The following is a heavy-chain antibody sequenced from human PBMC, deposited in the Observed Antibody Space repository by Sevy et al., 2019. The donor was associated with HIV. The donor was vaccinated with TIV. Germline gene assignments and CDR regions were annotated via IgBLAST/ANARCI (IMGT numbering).Heavy chain of an antibody. CDR1: GFTFSSYA. Sequence: GGSLRLSCAASGFTFSSYAMHWVRQAPGKGLEWVAVISYDGSNKYYADSVKGRFTISRDNSKNTLYLQMNSLRAEDTAVYYCARRELPRGPFDYWGQGTLVTVSS. D-gene: IGHD1-26*01. CDR2: ISYDGSNK. CDR3: ARRELPRGPFDY. V-gene: IGHV3-30-3*01. J-gene: IGHJ4*02.